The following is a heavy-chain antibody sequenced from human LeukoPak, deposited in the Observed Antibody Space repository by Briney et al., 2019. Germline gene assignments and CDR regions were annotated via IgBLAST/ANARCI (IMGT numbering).Heavy chain of an antibody. CDR2: IYTSGST. J-gene: IGHJ6*03. D-gene: IGHD6-19*01. V-gene: IGHV4-59*10. CDR3: ARDEYNSGWYGGAYYYYMDV. Sequence: SETMSLTCAVYGGSFSGYYWSWIRKPAGKGLEWIGRIYTSGSTNYSPSLKSRVTMSVDTSNNHFSLRLSSVSAADTAVYYCARDEYNSGWYGGAYYYYMDVWGKGTTVTVSS. CDR1: GGSFSGYY.